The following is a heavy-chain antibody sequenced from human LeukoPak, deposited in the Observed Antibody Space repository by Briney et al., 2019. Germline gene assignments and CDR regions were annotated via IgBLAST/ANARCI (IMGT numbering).Heavy chain of an antibody. Sequence: PSETLSLTCTVSGGAISSYYWSWIRQPPGNGLEWIGYIYYSGSTNYNPSLKIRVTISVDTSKNQFSLKLSSVIAAATAVYYCARRTTVVADPYDAFDIWGQGTMVTVSS. D-gene: IGHD4-23*01. CDR3: ARRTTVVADPYDAFDI. CDR1: GGAISSYY. CDR2: IYYSGST. J-gene: IGHJ3*02. V-gene: IGHV4-59*12.